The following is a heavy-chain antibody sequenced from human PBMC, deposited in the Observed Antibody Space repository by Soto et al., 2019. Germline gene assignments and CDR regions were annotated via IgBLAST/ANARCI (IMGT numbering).Heavy chain of an antibody. J-gene: IGHJ4*02. CDR3: AIGARGDGSGSYYNFDY. CDR1: GGSISSYY. CDR2: IYYSGST. Sequence: SETLSLTCTVSGGSISSYYWSWIRQPPGKGLEWIGYIYYSGSTNYNPSLKSRVTISVDTSKNQFSLKLSSVTAADTAVYYCAIGARGDGSGSYYNFDYWGQGTLVTVSS. D-gene: IGHD3-10*01. V-gene: IGHV4-59*01.